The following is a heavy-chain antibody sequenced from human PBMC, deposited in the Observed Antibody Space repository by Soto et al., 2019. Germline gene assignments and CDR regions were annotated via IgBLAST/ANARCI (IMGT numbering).Heavy chain of an antibody. D-gene: IGHD1-1*01. V-gene: IGHV4-4*02. Sequence: NPSETLSLTCAVSGGSFTSNNWWTWVRQPPGQGLEWIGEIYRTGSTNYNPSLKSRVTISLAKSENQFSLKVTSLTAADTAVYYCASRDPGTSVDYWGQGTLVTVSS. J-gene: IGHJ4*02. CDR3: ASRDPGTSVDY. CDR1: GGSFTSNNW. CDR2: IYRTGST.